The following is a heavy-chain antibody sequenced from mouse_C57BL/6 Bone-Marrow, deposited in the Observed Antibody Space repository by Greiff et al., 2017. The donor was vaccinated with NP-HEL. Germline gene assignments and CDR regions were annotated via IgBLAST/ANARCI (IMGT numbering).Heavy chain of an antibody. V-gene: IGHV2-2*01. CDR1: GFSLTSYG. J-gene: IGHJ4*01. CDR2: IWSGGST. D-gene: IGHD2-3*01. CDR3: AGFYDGYPLYYAMDY. Sequence: QVQLKESGPGLVQPSQSLSITCTVSGFSLTSYGVHWVRQSPGKGLEWLGVIWSGGSTDYNAAFISRLSISKDNSKSQVFFKMNSLQADDTAIYYCAGFYDGYPLYYAMDYWGQGTSVTVSS.